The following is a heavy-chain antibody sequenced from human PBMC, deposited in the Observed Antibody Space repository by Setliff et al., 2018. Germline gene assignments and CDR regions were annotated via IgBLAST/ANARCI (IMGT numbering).Heavy chain of an antibody. CDR1: GGSITNYY. Sequence: SETLSLTCTVSGGSITNYYWSWIRQPPGKGLQWIGYISHRGDTNYDPSLRSRVAISVDTSKNQFSLRMTSVTAADTAVYYCARGGTFRYFDFWGQGAPVTVSS. CDR3: ARGGTFRYFDF. CDR2: ISHRGDT. V-gene: IGHV4-59*12. D-gene: IGHD5-12*01. J-gene: IGHJ4*02.